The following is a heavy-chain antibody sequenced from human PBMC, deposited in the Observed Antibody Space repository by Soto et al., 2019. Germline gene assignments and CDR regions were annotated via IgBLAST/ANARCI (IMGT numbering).Heavy chain of an antibody. Sequence: PGGSLRLSCAASGFTFSSYAMHRVRQAPGKGLEWVAVISYDGSNKYYADSVKGRFTISRDNSKNTLYLQMNSLRAEDTAVYYCGAYGSGSYYNGPYYFDYWGQGTLVTVSS. D-gene: IGHD3-10*01. J-gene: IGHJ4*02. V-gene: IGHV3-30-3*01. CDR2: ISYDGSNK. CDR1: GFTFSSYA. CDR3: GAYGSGSYYNGPYYFDY.